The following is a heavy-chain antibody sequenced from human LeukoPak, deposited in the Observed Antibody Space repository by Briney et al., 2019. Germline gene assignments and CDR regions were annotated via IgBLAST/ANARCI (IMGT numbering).Heavy chain of an antibody. Sequence: SETLSLTRAVYGGSFSGYYWSWIRQPPGKGLEWIGEINHSGSTNYNPSLKSRVTISVDTSKNQFSLKLSSVTAADTAVYYCARTPPYYYGSGSYFDYWGQGTLVTVSS. CDR2: INHSGST. CDR3: ARTPPYYYGSGSYFDY. V-gene: IGHV4-34*01. CDR1: GGSFSGYY. D-gene: IGHD3-10*01. J-gene: IGHJ4*02.